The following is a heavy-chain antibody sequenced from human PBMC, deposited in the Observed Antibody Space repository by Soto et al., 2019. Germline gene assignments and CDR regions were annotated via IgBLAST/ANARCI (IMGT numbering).Heavy chain of an antibody. J-gene: IGHJ5*02. CDR1: GFTFDDYA. D-gene: IGHD3-10*01. Sequence: GGSLRLSCAASGFTFDDYAMHWVRQAPGKGLEWVSGISWNSGSIGYADSVKGRFTISRDNAKNSLYLQMNSLRAEDTALYYCAKVVVRGVNNNWFDPWGQGTLVTVSS. CDR2: ISWNSGSI. CDR3: AKVVVRGVNNNWFDP. V-gene: IGHV3-9*01.